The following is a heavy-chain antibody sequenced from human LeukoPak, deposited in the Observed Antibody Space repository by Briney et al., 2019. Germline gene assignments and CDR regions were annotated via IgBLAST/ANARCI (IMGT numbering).Heavy chain of an antibody. D-gene: IGHD3-10*01. CDR3: TRDREDTGPYEY. CDR2: ISSGSSYR. CDR1: GFIFSSYS. Sequence: GGSLRLSCAASGFIFSSYSMNWVRQAPGKGLEWVSSISSGSSYRYYADSVKGRFTISRDNAKNSLFLQMNSLRAEDTAVYYCTRDREDTGPYEYWGQGILVTVSS. V-gene: IGHV3-21*01. J-gene: IGHJ4*02.